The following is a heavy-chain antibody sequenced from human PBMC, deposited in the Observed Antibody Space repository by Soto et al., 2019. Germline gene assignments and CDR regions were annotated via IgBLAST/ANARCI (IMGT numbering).Heavy chain of an antibody. J-gene: IGHJ6*02. CDR1: GGSVSSGSYY. CDR2: IYYSGST. D-gene: IGHD3-3*01. V-gene: IGHV4-61*01. CDR3: ARESPLIFGVVISPPVYGMDV. Sequence: SETLSLTCTVSGGSVSSGSYYWSWIRQPPGKGLEWIGYIYYSGSTNYNPSLKSRVTISVDTSKNQFSLKLSSVTAADTAVYYCARESPLIFGVVISPPVYGMDVWGQGTTVTVSS.